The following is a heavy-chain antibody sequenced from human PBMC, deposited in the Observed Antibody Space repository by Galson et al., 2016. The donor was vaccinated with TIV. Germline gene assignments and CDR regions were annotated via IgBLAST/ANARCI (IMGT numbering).Heavy chain of an antibody. Sequence: SETLSLTCSVSGASVGTASYYWTWIRQPPGKGLEWIGFFFYGGSTVYNPSLQSRVTISVDTSQNQFSLTLRSVSAADTAIYYRASQPPEYSYWYFDVWGRGTPVTVSS. CDR1: GASVGTASYY. CDR3: ASQPPEYSYWYFDV. CDR2: FFYGGST. D-gene: IGHD1-14*01. J-gene: IGHJ2*01. V-gene: IGHV4-61*01.